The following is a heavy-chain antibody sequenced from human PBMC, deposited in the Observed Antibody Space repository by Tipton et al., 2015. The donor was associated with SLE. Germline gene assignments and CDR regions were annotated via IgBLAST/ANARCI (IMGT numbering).Heavy chain of an antibody. D-gene: IGHD2-2*02. CDR1: GDSISSYY. V-gene: IGHV4-4*07. J-gene: IGHJ5*02. CDR2: IYPSGSI. Sequence: TLSLTCTVSGDSISSYYWSWIRQPAGKGLEWIGRIYPSGSINYNPSLKSRVTMSVDTSKNQFSLKLSSVTAADTALYFCARRLYGYDTWGQGTLVTVSS. CDR3: ARRLYGYDT.